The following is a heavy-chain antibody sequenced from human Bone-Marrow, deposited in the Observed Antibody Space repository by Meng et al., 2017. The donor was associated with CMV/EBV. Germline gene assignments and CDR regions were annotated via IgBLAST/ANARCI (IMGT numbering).Heavy chain of an antibody. CDR1: GFTFDDYA. CDR2: ISWDGGST. Sequence: ETLSLTCAASGFTFDDYAMHWVRQAPGKGLEWVSLISWDGGSTYYADSVKGRFTISRDNSKNTLYLQMNSLRPEDTALYYCAREGSYIVGRQSDAFDIWGQGTMVTVSS. CDR3: AREGSYIVGRQSDAFDI. V-gene: IGHV3-43D*03. D-gene: IGHD3-22*01. J-gene: IGHJ3*02.